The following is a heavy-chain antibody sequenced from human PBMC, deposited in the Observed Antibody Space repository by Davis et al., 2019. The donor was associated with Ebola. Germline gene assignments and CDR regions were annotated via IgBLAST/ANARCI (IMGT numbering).Heavy chain of an antibody. CDR2: GTSADT. J-gene: IGHJ2*01. CDR3: ARHVYGDFWYFDL. CDR1: GFVFSTYV. Sequence: GGSLRLSCAASGFVFSTYVMSWVRQAPGKGLEWVSTYGTSADTYYADSVRGRFTISRDNSKNTIYLQMDSLRVEDTAMYYCARHVYGDFWYFDLWGRGTRVTVSS. V-gene: IGHV3-23*01. D-gene: IGHD4-17*01.